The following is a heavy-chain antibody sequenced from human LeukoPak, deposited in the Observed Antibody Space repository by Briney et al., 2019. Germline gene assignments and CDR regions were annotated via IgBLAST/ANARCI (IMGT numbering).Heavy chain of an antibody. V-gene: IGHV1-2*04. CDR3: ARGGNYYDSSGYSSGSDY. D-gene: IGHD3-22*01. J-gene: IGHJ4*02. CDR2: INPNSGGT. CDR1: GYTFINYA. Sequence: ASVKVSCKASGYTFINYAMHWVRQVPGQGLEWVGWINPNSGGTNYAQKFQGWVTMTRDTSISTAYMELSRLRSDDTAVYYCARGGNYYDSSGYSSGSDYWGQGTLVTVSS.